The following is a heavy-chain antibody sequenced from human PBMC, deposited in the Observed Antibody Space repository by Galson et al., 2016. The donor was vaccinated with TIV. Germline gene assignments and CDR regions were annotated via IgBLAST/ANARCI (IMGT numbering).Heavy chain of an antibody. D-gene: IGHD3-16*02. J-gene: IGHJ3*01. Sequence: PALVKPTQTLTLTCSVSGFSLTTTGMRVSWIRQPPGGALEWLARIDWEDHKFYSPSLKTRLSISKDTSNNQVGLTMTNMDPVDTATYYCARMYRHGFDFWGQGTMVTVS. V-gene: IGHV2-70*04. CDR2: IDWEDHK. CDR1: GFSLTTTGMR. CDR3: ARMYRHGFDF.